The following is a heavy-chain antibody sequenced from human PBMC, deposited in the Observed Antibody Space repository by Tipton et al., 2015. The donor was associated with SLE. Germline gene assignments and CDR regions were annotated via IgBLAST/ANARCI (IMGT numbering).Heavy chain of an antibody. CDR1: GYSIRSGYY. J-gene: IGHJ4*02. CDR2: IFLSGDT. V-gene: IGHV4-38-2*02. CDR3: ARETPVYYYGSGSLH. D-gene: IGHD3-10*01. Sequence: TLSLTCSVSGYSIRSGYYWGWIRQTPGKGLEWIGNIFLSGDTDYNPSLKSRVTISVDTSKNQFSLKLSPVTAADTAVYYCARETPVYYYGSGSLHWGQGTLVTVSS.